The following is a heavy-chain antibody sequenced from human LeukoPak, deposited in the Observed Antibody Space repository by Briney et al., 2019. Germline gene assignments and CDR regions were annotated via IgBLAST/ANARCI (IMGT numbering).Heavy chain of an antibody. CDR1: GYTFTSYG. D-gene: IGHD6-19*01. Sequence: ASVKVSCKASGYTFTSYGISWVRQAPGQGLEWMGWISAYNVNTNYAQKFQGRVTMTTDTSTNTAYMELRSLRSDDTAVYYCARDPSQYSSGWSNWGQGTLVTVSS. CDR3: ARDPSQYSSGWSN. J-gene: IGHJ4*02. CDR2: ISAYNVNT. V-gene: IGHV1-18*01.